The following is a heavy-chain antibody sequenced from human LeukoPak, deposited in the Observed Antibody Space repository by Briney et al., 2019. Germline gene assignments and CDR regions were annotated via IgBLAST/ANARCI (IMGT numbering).Heavy chain of an antibody. D-gene: IGHD2-21*01. J-gene: IGHJ4*02. CDR3: AREGYSGSDFDS. CDR2: IYHSGST. V-gene: IGHV4-39*07. CDR1: GGSISSSSYY. Sequence: SETLSLTCTVSGGSISSSSYYWGWIRQPPGKGMEWIGSIYHSGSTYYNPSLKSRVTIAVETSKKQFSLKLRSVTAADTAVYYCAREGYSGSDFDSWGQGTLVTVSS.